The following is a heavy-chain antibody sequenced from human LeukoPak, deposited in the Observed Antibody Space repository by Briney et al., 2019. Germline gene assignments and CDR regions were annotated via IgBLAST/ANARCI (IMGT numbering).Heavy chain of an antibody. V-gene: IGHV3-21*01. J-gene: IGHJ4*02. CDR1: GFSFSSYY. CDR2: ISSSSTYI. Sequence: GGSLRLSCAASGFSFSSYYVNWARQAPGKGLAWVSCISSSSTYIYYADSVRGRFAISRDNAKNSLYLQMNSLRAEDTAVYYCVRENHGSFDYWGQGSLVTVSS. D-gene: IGHD1-14*01. CDR3: VRENHGSFDY.